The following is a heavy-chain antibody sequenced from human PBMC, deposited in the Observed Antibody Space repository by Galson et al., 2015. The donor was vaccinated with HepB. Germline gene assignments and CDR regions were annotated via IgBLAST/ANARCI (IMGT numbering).Heavy chain of an antibody. CDR2: IIPIFGTA. J-gene: IGHJ3*02. V-gene: IGHV1-69*13. CDR3: SSSGYYDAFDI. D-gene: IGHD3-22*01. CDR1: GGTFSSYA. Sequence: SVKVSCKASGGTFSSYAISWVRQAPGQGLEWMGGIIPIFGTANYAQKFQGRVTITADESTSTAYTELSSLRSEDTAVYYCSSSGYYDAFDIWGQGTMVTVSS.